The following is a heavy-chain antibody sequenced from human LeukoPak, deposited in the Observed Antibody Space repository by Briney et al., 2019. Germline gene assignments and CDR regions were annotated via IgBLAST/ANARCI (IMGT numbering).Heavy chain of an antibody. D-gene: IGHD3-22*01. CDR3: AKLAPLEYYYDSSGYYTYYFDY. V-gene: IGHV3-23*01. Sequence: PGGSLRLSCAASGFTFSSYAMSWVRQSPGKGLEWLSAISGSSGSTYYADSVKGRFTISRDNSKNTLYLQMNSLRAEDTAVYYCAKLAPLEYYYDSSGYYTYYFDYWGQGTLVTVSS. CDR1: GFTFSSYA. CDR2: ISGSSGST. J-gene: IGHJ4*02.